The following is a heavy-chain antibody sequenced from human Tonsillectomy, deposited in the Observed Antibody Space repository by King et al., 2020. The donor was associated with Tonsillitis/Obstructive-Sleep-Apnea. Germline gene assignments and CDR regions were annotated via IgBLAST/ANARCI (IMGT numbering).Heavy chain of an antibody. J-gene: IGHJ4*02. CDR2: ISAYNGHT. Sequence: QLVQSGAEVKKPGASVKVSCKASGYTFPNYGISWVRQAPGQGLEWMGWISAYNGHTNYAQKPQGRLTMTTDTSTSTAYLELRSMRSDDTAVYYCARDSMSHYYDSSVYYTFNYWGQGPLVTVSS. CDR1: GYTFPNYG. CDR3: ARDSMSHYYDSSVYYTFNY. D-gene: IGHD3-22*01. V-gene: IGHV1-18*01.